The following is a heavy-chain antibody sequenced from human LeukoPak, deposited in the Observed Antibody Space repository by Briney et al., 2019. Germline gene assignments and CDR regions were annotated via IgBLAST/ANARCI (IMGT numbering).Heavy chain of an antibody. CDR2: IIPIFGTA. V-gene: IGHV1-69*05. CDR1: GGTFSSYA. CDR3: ARSSLFGVVTGYFDY. D-gene: IGHD3-3*01. J-gene: IGHJ4*02. Sequence: SVKVSCKASGGTFSSYAISWVRQAPGQGLEWMGRIIPIFGTANYAQKFQGRVTITTVESTSTAYMELSSLRSEDTAVYYCARSSLFGVVTGYFDYWGQGTLVTVSS.